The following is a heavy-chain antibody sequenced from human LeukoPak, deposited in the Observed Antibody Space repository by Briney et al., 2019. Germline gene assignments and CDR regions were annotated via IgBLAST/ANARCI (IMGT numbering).Heavy chain of an antibody. CDR2: ISGDGRST. CDR1: GFTFDDYA. V-gene: IGHV3-43*02. Sequence: GGSLRLSCAASGFTFDDYAMHWVRQAPGKGLEWVSLISGDGRSTYYADSVKGRFTIYRDNSKNSLYLQMNSLRTEDTALYYCAKDIPRYYGYAGYFDYWGQGTLVTVSS. D-gene: IGHD3-10*01. CDR3: AKDIPRYYGYAGYFDY. J-gene: IGHJ4*02.